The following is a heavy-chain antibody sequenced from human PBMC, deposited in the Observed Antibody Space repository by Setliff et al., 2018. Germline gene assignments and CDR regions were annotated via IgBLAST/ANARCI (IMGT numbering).Heavy chain of an antibody. D-gene: IGHD2-15*01. J-gene: IGHJ6*03. CDR1: GGTFSNYG. CDR3: AREGVDTRSSTDYRYYMDV. CDR2: TIPLFGTT. Sequence: SVKVSCKASGGTFSNYGVSWVRQAPGQGLEWMGGTIPLFGTTDYAQKFHGRVTIITDESTSTAYMELSRPTSDDTAVYYCAREGVDTRSSTDYRYYMDVWGQGTTVTVSS. V-gene: IGHV1-69*05.